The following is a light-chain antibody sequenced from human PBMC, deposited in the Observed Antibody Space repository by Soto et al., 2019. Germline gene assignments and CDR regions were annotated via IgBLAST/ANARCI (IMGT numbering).Light chain of an antibody. CDR3: HQRQSWPRT. V-gene: IGKV3-11*01. J-gene: IGKJ1*01. Sequence: EIVLTQSPATLSSFPGDRVTLSCRASQYINTRLAWYQHRPGQAPRLLIYQTSIRAAGIPARFIASGSGTDFTLTISDVQPEDFALYYCHQRQSWPRTFGQGT. CDR2: QTS. CDR1: QYINTR.